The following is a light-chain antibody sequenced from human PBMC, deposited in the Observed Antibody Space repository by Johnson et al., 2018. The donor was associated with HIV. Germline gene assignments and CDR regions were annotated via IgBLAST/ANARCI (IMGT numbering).Light chain of an antibody. Sequence: LTQPPSVSAAPGQTVTISCAGSSSNIGNNYVSWYQQLPGTAPKLLIYENNKRPSGIPDRFSGSKSGTSATLGITGLQTGDEADYYCGTWDSSLSAYVFGTGTKVTVL. CDR3: GTWDSSLSAYV. J-gene: IGLJ1*01. CDR2: ENN. CDR1: SSNIGNNY. V-gene: IGLV1-51*02.